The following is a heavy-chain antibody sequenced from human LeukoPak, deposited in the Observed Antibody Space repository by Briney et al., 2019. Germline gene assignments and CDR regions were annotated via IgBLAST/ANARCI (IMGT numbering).Heavy chain of an antibody. CDR3: ATGRKPVDTAMDTDFDY. CDR2: VKQDGREK. CDR1: GFTFSSYW. Sequence: PGGSLRLSCAASGFTFSSYWMSWVRQAPGKGLEWVANVKQDGREKYYVDSGKGRFTISRDNAKNTLYLQMNSLRAEDTAVYYCATGRKPVDTAMDTDFDYWGQGTLVTVSS. J-gene: IGHJ4*02. V-gene: IGHV3-7*01. D-gene: IGHD5-18*01.